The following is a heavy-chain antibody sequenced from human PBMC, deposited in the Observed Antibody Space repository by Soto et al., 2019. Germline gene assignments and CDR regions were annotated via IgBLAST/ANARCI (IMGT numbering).Heavy chain of an antibody. CDR1: GFTFSSYA. CDR2: ISGSGGST. CDR3: AKDGYYYDSSGYDPVQDAFDI. J-gene: IGHJ3*02. Sequence: GGSLRLSCAASGFTFSSYAMSWVRQAPGKGLEWVSAISGSGGSTYYADSVKGRFTISRDNSKNTLYLQMNSLRAEDTAVYYCAKDGYYYDSSGYDPVQDAFDIWGQGTMVTVSS. V-gene: IGHV3-23*01. D-gene: IGHD3-22*01.